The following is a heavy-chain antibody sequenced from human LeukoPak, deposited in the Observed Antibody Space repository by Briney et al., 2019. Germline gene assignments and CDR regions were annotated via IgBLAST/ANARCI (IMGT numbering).Heavy chain of an antibody. CDR1: GFTFSSYG. CDR2: IWYDGSNK. D-gene: IGHD4-17*01. Sequence: GRSLRLSCAASGFTFSSYGMHWVRQAPGKGLEWVAVIWYDGSNKYYADSVKGRFTISRDNSKNTLYLQMNSLRAEDTAVYYCARDGEVDGNYGMYYYYGMDVWGQGTTVTVSS. CDR3: ARDGEVDGNYGMYYYYGMDV. V-gene: IGHV3-33*01. J-gene: IGHJ6*02.